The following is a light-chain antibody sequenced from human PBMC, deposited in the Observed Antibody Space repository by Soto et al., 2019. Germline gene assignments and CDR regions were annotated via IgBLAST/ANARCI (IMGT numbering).Light chain of an antibody. CDR2: DAS. CDR3: KCRTNWTP. V-gene: IGKV3-11*01. J-gene: IGKJ4*01. Sequence: EIVLTQSPATLSLSPGERATLSCMASQSVNRFLAWYQQNPGQAPRLLIYDASIRATGIPARFSGSGSGTDFTHTISRLAPDDFAVDYCKCRTNWTPFGGGTRVEIK. CDR1: QSVNRF.